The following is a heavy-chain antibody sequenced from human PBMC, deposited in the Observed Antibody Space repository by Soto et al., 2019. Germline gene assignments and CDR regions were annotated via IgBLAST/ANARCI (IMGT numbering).Heavy chain of an antibody. CDR1: GFTFKTYA. CDR2: ITGRGERT. Sequence: PGGSLRLSCAASGFTFKTYAMNWVRQALGKGPEWVSAITGRGERTYYADSVKGRFTISRDNSKNTLYLQMSSLRVEDTALYYCAKGPGSTGYEPFDSWGQGALVIVSS. CDR3: AKGPGSTGYEPFDS. D-gene: IGHD2-2*01. V-gene: IGHV3-23*01. J-gene: IGHJ4*02.